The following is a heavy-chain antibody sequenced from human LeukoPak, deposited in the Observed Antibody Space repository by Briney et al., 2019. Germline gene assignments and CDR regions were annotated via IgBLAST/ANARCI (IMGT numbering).Heavy chain of an antibody. CDR2: IDKKDKGYATAT. CDR3: TRDGGTHNWFDL. CDR1: GFTISGSA. Sequence: RGSLRHSCAASGFTISGSAIHWVWQSSGKGLEWVGQIDKKDKGYATATAYAASVKGRFTISRDDSINTAYLQMKSLKTEDTALYYCTRDGGTHNWFDLWVRGTLVTVSS. J-gene: IGHJ5*02. D-gene: IGHD1-26*01. V-gene: IGHV3-73*01.